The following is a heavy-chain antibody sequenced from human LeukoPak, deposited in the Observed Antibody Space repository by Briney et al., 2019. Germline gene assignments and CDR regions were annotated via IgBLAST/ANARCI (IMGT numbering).Heavy chain of an antibody. CDR2: INHSGST. D-gene: IGHD5-12*01. J-gene: IGHJ6*03. CDR1: GGSFSGYY. V-gene: IGHV4-34*01. Sequence: PSETLSLTCAVYGGSFSGYYWSWIRQPPGKGLEWIGEINHSGSTNYNPSLKSRVTISVDTSKNQFSLKLSSVTAADTAVYYCAREKGGNGYDLATYYYYYMDVWGKGTTVTVSS. CDR3: AREKGGNGYDLATYYYYYMDV.